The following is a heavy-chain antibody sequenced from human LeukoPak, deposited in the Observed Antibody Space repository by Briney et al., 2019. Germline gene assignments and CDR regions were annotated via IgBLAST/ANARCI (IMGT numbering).Heavy chain of an antibody. J-gene: IGHJ5*02. CDR3: ARDSGTTGEVKFDP. Sequence: SETLSLTCTVSGGSISSYYLSWIRQPAGKGLEWIGRVYGGGSTTYNPSLKSRVTMSVDTSKNQFSLKLSSVTAADTALYYCARDSGTTGEVKFDPWGQGTLVTVSS. CDR2: VYGGGST. D-gene: IGHD3-10*01. V-gene: IGHV4-4*07. CDR1: GGSISSYY.